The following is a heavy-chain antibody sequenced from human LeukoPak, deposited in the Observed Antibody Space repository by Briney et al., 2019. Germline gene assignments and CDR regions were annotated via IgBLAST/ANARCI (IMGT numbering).Heavy chain of an antibody. CDR3: AGLYGSGSYYGY. Sequence: SETLSLTCTVSGGSISSYYWSWIRQPPGKGLEWIGYIYYSGSTNYNPSLKSRVTISVDTSKNQFSLKLSSVTAADTAVYYCAGLYGSGSYYGYWGQGTLVTVSS. J-gene: IGHJ4*02. CDR1: GGSISSYY. D-gene: IGHD3-10*01. V-gene: IGHV4-59*08. CDR2: IYYSGST.